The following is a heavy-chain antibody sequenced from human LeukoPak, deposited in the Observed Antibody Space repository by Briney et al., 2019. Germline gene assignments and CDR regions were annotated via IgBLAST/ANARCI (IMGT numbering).Heavy chain of an antibody. D-gene: IGHD3-22*01. Sequence: GGSLRLSCAASGFTFSIYSMNWVRQAPGKGLEWVSSISSSSSYIYYADSVKGRFTISRDNAKNSLYLQMNSLRAEDTAVYYCARDYYDSTDPYGMDVWGQGTTVTVSS. CDR2: ISSSSSYI. V-gene: IGHV3-21*01. CDR1: GFTFSIYS. J-gene: IGHJ6*02. CDR3: ARDYYDSTDPYGMDV.